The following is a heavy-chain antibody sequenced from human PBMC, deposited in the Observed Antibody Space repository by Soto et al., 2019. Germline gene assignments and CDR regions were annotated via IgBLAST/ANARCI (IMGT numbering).Heavy chain of an antibody. J-gene: IGHJ4*02. D-gene: IGHD5-18*01. CDR2: IKEDGNEK. CDR3: FQVWFGY. Sequence: AGSIELARALSGVSFCVSVITWVRQATGKGLEWVANIKEDGNEKDYVDSVKGRFTIFRDNAKNSVYLQMNSLRAEDTAVYYCFQVWFGYWGQGNLVTVSS. CDR1: GVSFCVSV. V-gene: IGHV3-7*01.